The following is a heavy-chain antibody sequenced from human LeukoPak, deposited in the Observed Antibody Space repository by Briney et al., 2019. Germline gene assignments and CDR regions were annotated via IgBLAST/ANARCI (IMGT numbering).Heavy chain of an antibody. CDR2: INPDGTEK. J-gene: IGHJ4*02. V-gene: IGHV3-7*01. CDR3: AAWTDRGYNY. D-gene: IGHD5-24*01. CDR1: GFTFRRSW. Sequence: PGGSLRLSCAASGFTFRRSWMNWVRQAPGKGLEWVANINPDGTEKRFVDSVRGRFTMSRDNAQNLLYLQMNSLRVEDTATFFCAAWTDRGYNYWGQGTVVTVSS.